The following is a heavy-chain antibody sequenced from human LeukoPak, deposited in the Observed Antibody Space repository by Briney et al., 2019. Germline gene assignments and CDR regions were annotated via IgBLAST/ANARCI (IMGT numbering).Heavy chain of an antibody. Sequence: GASVKVSCKASGGTFSSYAISWVRQAPGQGLEWMGRIIPILGIANYAQKFQGRVTITADKSTSTAYMELSSLRSEDTAVYYCASTAMVLYYFDYWGQGTLVTVSS. D-gene: IGHD5-18*01. CDR1: GGTFSSYA. CDR3: ASTAMVLYYFDY. J-gene: IGHJ4*02. V-gene: IGHV1-69*04. CDR2: IIPILGIA.